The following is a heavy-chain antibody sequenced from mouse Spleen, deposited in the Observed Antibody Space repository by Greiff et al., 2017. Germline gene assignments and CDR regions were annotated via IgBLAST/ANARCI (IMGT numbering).Heavy chain of an antibody. CDR2: ISDGGSYT. CDR1: GFTFSSYA. CDR3: ARDRGNYYAMDY. V-gene: IGHV5-4*01. Sequence: DVHLVESGGGLVKPGGSLKLSCAASGFTFSSYAMSWVRQTPEKRLEWVATISDGGSYTYYPDNVKGRFTISRDNAKNNLYLQMSHLKSEDTAMYYCARDRGNYYAMDYWGQGTSVTVSS. J-gene: IGHJ4*01. D-gene: IGHD3-1*01.